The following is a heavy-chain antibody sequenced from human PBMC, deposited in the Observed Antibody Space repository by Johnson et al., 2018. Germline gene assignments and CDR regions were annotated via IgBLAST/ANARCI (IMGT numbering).Heavy chain of an antibody. V-gene: IGHV3-9*01. D-gene: IGHD2-15*01. CDR3: AKEMVGRILGGTSSDYAFDI. J-gene: IGHJ3*02. CDR1: GFAFEDYA. CDR2: INWNSDSV. Sequence: VQLVESGGGLVRPGRSLRLSCAASGFAFEDYAMQWVRQAPGKGLEWVSGINWNSDSVAYADSVKGRFTISRDNAKNSLHLQMNSLRAEDTALYYCAKEMVGRILGGTSSDYAFDIWGQGTMVTVSS.